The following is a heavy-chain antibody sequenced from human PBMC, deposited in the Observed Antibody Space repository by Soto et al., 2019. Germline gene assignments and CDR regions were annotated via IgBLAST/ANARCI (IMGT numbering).Heavy chain of an antibody. CDR2: INRDGSET. CDR3: SRGGSTISWYWRY. D-gene: IGHD6-13*01. V-gene: IGHV3-7*04. J-gene: IGHJ4*02. CDR1: GFTLGNDW. Sequence: EVQLVESGGGLVQPGGSLRLSCAASGFTLGNDWMTWVRQAPGKGLEWVANINRDGSETYYVDSVRGRFTISGDNTRNSLYLQMNSLSAEDTAVYYCSRGGSTISWYWRYWGQGTLVTVSS.